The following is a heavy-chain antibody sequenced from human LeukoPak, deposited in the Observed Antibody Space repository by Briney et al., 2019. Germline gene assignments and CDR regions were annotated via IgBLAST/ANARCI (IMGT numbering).Heavy chain of an antibody. CDR3: ARDRSSSSWGAFDY. Sequence: SGGSLRLSCAASGFTFSSYSMNWVRQAPGKGLEWVSSISSSSSYIYYADSVKGRFTISRDNAKNSLYLQMNSLRAEDTAVYYCARDRSSSSWGAFDYWGQGTLVTVSS. CDR1: GFTFSSYS. D-gene: IGHD6-6*01. CDR2: ISSSSSYI. V-gene: IGHV3-21*01. J-gene: IGHJ4*02.